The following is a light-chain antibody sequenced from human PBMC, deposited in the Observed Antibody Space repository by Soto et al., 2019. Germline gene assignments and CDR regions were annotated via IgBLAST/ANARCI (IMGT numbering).Light chain of an antibody. CDR1: NSDVGSYNL. J-gene: IGLJ1*01. CDR3: CSYAGSPYV. CDR2: EGS. V-gene: IGLV2-23*01. Sequence: QSVLTQPASVSGSPGQSITISCTGTNSDVGSYNLVSWYQQHPGKAPKLMIYEGSKRPSGVSNRFSGSKSGNTASLTISGLQAEDEADYYCCSYAGSPYVFGTGTKGTVL.